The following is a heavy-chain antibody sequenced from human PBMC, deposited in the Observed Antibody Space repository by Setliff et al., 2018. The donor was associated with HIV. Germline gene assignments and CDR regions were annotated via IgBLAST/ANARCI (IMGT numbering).Heavy chain of an antibody. CDR2: MYPGTSTT. D-gene: IGHD3-22*01. CDR1: GYSFSTYW. V-gene: IGHV5-51*01. CDR3: ASLSGYSGDAFDV. Sequence: GESLKISCQGSGYSFSTYWVGWVRQMPGKGLEWMGIMYPGTSTTKHSPSFQGQVTISADKSISTTYLQWSSLKASDTAMYYCASLSGYSGDAFDVWGQGTMVTVSS. J-gene: IGHJ3*01.